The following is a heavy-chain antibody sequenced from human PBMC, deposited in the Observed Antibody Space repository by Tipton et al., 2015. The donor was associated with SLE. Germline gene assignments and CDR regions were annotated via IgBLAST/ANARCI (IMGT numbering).Heavy chain of an antibody. D-gene: IGHD1-7*01. J-gene: IGHJ5*02. CDR2: IFYRGVT. Sequence: TLSLTCTVSGDSISNGNYYWGWIRQPPGKGLEWIGSIFYRGVTYYNPSLESRVTISVDTARDQFSLRLSSVTAADTAIYYCVFVPRYNWNYIAHWGRGALVTVSS. CDR3: VFVPRYNWNYIAH. CDR1: GDSISNGNYY. V-gene: IGHV4-39*07.